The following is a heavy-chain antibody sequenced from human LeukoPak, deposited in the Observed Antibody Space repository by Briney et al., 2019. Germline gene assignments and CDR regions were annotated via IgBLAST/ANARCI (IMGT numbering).Heavy chain of an antibody. CDR1: GGSISSGGYS. D-gene: IGHD2-15*01. CDR2: IHYSGST. V-gene: IGHV4-61*08. Sequence: SETLSLTCAVSGGSISSGGYSWSWIRQPPGKGLEWIGYIHYSGSTSYNPSLKSRVTISVDTSKNQFSLKLRFVTPADTAVYYCARTTEGYCSGSSCYSYYYYMDVWGKGTTVTVSS. CDR3: ARTTEGYCSGSSCYSYYYYMDV. J-gene: IGHJ6*03.